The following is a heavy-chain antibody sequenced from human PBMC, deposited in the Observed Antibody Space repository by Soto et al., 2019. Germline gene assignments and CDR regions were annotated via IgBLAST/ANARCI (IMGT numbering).Heavy chain of an antibody. V-gene: IGHV3-53*01. CDR1: GFIVNTKY. Sequence: EVQLVESGGGLIQPGGSLRLSCAASGFIVNTKYMSWVPQAPGKGLEWVSGISNDGDTYYAYPVNGRFTISTDISRNTLYLQINSPRAEDTAVYYCTTEYYYHLDVWGHGTTVTV. CDR2: ISNDGDT. J-gene: IGHJ6*01. CDR3: TTEYYYHLDV.